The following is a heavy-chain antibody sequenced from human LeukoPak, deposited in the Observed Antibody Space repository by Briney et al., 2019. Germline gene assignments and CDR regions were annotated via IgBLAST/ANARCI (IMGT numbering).Heavy chain of an antibody. CDR3: AKDPSPRSGPVYRFVH. J-gene: IGHJ4*02. CDR2: VGIDGNTQ. CDR1: GFTISNNA. Sequence: PAGSLSLTCAASGFTISNNAMHWVRQAQGPGLEWEAIVGIDGNTQSYGNSAKERFSISRDNSKTAAFIHLNTLVPEATAEDYWAKDPSPRSGPVYRFVHWGEGALVTVSS. D-gene: IGHD2-2*02. V-gene: IGHV3-30*02.